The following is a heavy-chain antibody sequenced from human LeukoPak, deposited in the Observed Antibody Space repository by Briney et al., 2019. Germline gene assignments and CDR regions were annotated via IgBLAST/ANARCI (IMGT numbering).Heavy chain of an antibody. Sequence: GSLRLSCAASGFTFSSYEMNWVRQAPGKGLEWVGTIYYSGNTYYNPSLKSRVTISVDTSKNQFSLKLYSVTAADTAVYYCARDAKFYYDNSGYEGPYYFDYWSQGTLVTVSS. J-gene: IGHJ4*02. CDR2: IYYSGNT. D-gene: IGHD3-22*01. V-gene: IGHV4-39*07. CDR1: GFTFSSYE. CDR3: ARDAKFYYDNSGYEGPYYFDY.